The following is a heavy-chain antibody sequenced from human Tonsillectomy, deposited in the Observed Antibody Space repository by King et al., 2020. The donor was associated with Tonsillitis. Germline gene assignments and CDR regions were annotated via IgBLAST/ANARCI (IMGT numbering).Heavy chain of an antibody. CDR3: ARVVYDYGDYRVGYFDY. CDR2: IYQSGST. J-gene: IGHJ4*02. D-gene: IGHD4-17*01. Sequence: LQLQESGSGLVKPSQTLSLTCAVSGASISSGGFSWSWIRQPPGKGLEWIGYIYQSGSTYYNPSLKSRVTISVDRSKNQFSLKLSSVTAADTAVYYRARVVYDYGDYRVGYFDYWGQGTLVTVSS. CDR1: GASISSGGFS. V-gene: IGHV4-30-2*01.